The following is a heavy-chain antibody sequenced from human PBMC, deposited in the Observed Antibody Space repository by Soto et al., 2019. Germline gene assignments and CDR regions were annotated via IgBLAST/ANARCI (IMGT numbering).Heavy chain of an antibody. D-gene: IGHD3-10*01. J-gene: IGHJ3*02. CDR1: GFSLSTSGVG. CDR3: AQGSGSYYTINAFDI. Sequence: QITLKESGPTLVKPTQTLTLTCTFSGFSLSTSGVGVGWIRQPPGKALEWLALIYWNDDKRYSPSLKSRLTITKDTSKNQGVLTMTDMDPVDTATYCCAQGSGSYYTINAFDIWGQGTMVTVSS. V-gene: IGHV2-5*01. CDR2: IYWNDDK.